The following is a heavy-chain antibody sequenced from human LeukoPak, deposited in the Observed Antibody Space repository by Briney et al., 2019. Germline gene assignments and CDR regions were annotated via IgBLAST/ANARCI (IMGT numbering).Heavy chain of an antibody. CDR2: ITRDGSST. V-gene: IGHV3-74*01. CDR3: ARDPGYESWSPFWGGMDV. Sequence: GGSLRLSCAASGFTFSSSWMHWVRQAPGKGLVWVSRITRDGSSTTYADSVKGRFTTSRDNAKNALYLQMDSLRDNDTAVYYCARDPGYESWSPFWGGMDVWGNGTTVIVSS. CDR1: GFTFSSSW. D-gene: IGHD3-16*01. J-gene: IGHJ6*04.